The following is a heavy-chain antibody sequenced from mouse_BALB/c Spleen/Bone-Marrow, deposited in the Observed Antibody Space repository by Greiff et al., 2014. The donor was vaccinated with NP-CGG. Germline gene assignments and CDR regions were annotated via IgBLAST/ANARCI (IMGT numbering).Heavy chain of an antibody. CDR1: GYTFTDHA. V-gene: IGHV1S53*01. CDR2: ISPGTGSI. J-gene: IGHJ2*01. CDR3: NYYGNTFDY. Sequence: QGELKDSDAELVKPGGSGKISCKASGYTFTDHAIYWGKEKPEKGLEWIGYISPGTGSIKYNEKFKDKVTLTADKSSSTAYMQLNSLTSEDSTVYFCNYYGNTFDYWGQGTTLTVSS. D-gene: IGHD1-1*01.